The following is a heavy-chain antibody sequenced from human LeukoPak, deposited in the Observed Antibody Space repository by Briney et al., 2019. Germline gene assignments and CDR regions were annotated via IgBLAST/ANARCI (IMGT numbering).Heavy chain of an antibody. CDR3: ARDGSGRYYNAGVDN. CDR2: IKQDGSEK. Sequence: PGGSLRLSCAASGFTFSSYWMSWVRQAPGKGLEWVANIKQDGSEKYYVDSVKGRFTISRDNAKNSLYLQMNSLRAEDTAVYYCARDGSGRYYNAGVDNWGQGTLVTVSS. D-gene: IGHD3-10*01. CDR1: GFTFSSYW. J-gene: IGHJ4*02. V-gene: IGHV3-7*03.